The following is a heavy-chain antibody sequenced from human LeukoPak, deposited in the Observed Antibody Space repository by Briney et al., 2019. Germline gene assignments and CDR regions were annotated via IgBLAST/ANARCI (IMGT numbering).Heavy chain of an antibody. J-gene: IGHJ4*02. CDR2: IKQDGSEK. CDR3: ARVRGYFDY. Sequence: GGSLRLSCAASGFTFSSYSMNWVRQAPGKGLEWVANIKQDGSEKYYVDSVKGRFTISRDNAKNSLYLQMNSLRAEDTAVYYCARVRGYFDYWGQGTLVTVSS. CDR1: GFTFSSYS. V-gene: IGHV3-7*01.